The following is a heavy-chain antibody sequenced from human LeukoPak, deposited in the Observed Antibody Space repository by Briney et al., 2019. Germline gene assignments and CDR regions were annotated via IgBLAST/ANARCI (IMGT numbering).Heavy chain of an antibody. CDR3: ASLVRGVNDY. J-gene: IGHJ4*02. CDR2: IFYLGNT. CDR1: GGSISSGNYY. D-gene: IGHD3-10*01. Sequence: SETLSLTCTVSGGSISSGNYYWSWIRQPPGKGLEWIGYIFYLGNTYYNPSLRSRVSISVNTFKNQFSLKLTAVTAADTAVYYCASLVRGVNDYWGQGTLVTVSS. V-gene: IGHV4-30-4*01.